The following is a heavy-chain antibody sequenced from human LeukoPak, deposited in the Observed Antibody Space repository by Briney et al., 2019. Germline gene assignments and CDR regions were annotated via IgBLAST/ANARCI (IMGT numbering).Heavy chain of an antibody. V-gene: IGHV1-18*01. J-gene: IGHJ3*02. CDR1: GYTFTSYG. Sequence: ASVKVSCKASGYTFTSYGIIWVRQAPGQGLEWMGWISAYNGNTNYAQKLQGRVTMTTDTSTSTAYMELRSLRSDDTAVYYCARDSGYCSSTSCEPTDAFDIWGQGIMVTVSS. CDR2: ISAYNGNT. CDR3: ARDSGYCSSTSCEPTDAFDI. D-gene: IGHD2-2*03.